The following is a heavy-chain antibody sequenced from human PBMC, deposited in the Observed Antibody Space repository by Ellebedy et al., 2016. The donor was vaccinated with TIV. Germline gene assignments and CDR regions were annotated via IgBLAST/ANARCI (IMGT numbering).Heavy chain of an antibody. Sequence: SETLSLXXTVSGGSMNNDCWSWIRQPPGKGLEWVGYVCQSGSPNNNPSLKSRLSMSLDTSKNQFSLKLSSVTAADTAVYYCARDYYGSLDYWGQGTLVNVSS. J-gene: IGHJ4*02. CDR3: ARDYYGSLDY. V-gene: IGHV4-59*01. D-gene: IGHD3-10*01. CDR2: VCQSGSP. CDR1: GGSMNNDC.